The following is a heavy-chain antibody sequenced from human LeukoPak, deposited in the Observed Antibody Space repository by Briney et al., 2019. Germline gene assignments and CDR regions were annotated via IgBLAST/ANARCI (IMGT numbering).Heavy chain of an antibody. CDR1: GGSIRSYY. CDR2: IYYSGST. V-gene: IGHV4-59*06. D-gene: IGHD6-13*01. CDR3: ARGTSSWYFDY. J-gene: IGHJ4*02. Sequence: SETLSLTCTVSGGSIRSYYWSWIRQPPGKGLEWIGYIYYSGSTSYNPSLKSRVTISVDTSKNQFSLKLSSVTAADTAVYYCARGTSSWYFDYWGQGTLVTVSS.